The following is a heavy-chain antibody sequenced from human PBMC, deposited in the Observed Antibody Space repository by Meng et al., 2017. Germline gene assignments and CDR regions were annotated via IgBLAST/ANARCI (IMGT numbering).Heavy chain of an antibody. J-gene: IGHJ4*02. CDR2: IIPIFGTA. CDR1: GGTFSSYA. D-gene: IGHD3-22*01. V-gene: IGHV1-69*06. Sequence: SVKVFCKASGGTFSSYAISWVRQAPGQGLEWMGGIIPIFGTANYAQKFQGRVTITADKSTSTAYMEMSSLRSEDTAVYYCARSRDDGEEYYYDSSGYYGFDYWGQGTLVTVSS. CDR3: ARSRDDGEEYYYDSSGYYGFDY.